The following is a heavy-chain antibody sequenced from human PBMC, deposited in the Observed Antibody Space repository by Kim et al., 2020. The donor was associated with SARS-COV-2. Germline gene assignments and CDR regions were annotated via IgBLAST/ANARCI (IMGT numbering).Heavy chain of an antibody. CDR1: GDSFSSGAYY. J-gene: IGHJ4*02. D-gene: IGHD4-17*01. CDR2: ISYSGIT. Sequence: SETLSLTCTVSGDSFSSGAYYWTWIRQHPGKGLEWIGYISYSGITYYNQSLKSRLTMSVDMSKNQFSLKLSSVTAADAAVYYCARESTVTTFSGSHKNFDYWGQGALVTVSS. V-gene: IGHV4-31*03. CDR3: ARESTVTTFSGSHKNFDY.